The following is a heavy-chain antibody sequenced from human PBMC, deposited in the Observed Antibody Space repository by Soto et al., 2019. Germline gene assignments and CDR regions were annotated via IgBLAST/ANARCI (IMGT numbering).Heavy chain of an antibody. Sequence: SETLSLSCAVYGGSFSGYYWSWIRQPPGKGLEWIGEINHSGSTNYNPSLKSRVTISVDTSKNQFSLKLSSVTAAATAVYYCARGGEGYYYYGMDVWGQGTTVTVSS. CDR3: ARGGEGYYYYGMDV. CDR2: INHSGST. J-gene: IGHJ6*02. CDR1: GGSFSGYY. V-gene: IGHV4-34*01. D-gene: IGHD3-16*01.